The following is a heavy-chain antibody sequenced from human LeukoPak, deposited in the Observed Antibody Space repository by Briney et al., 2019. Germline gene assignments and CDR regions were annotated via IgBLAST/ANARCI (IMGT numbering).Heavy chain of an antibody. CDR3: AKRADSSAHSFDY. V-gene: IGHV3-48*04. CDR2: IRSSDSTT. CDR1: GFPFSRYG. Sequence: GGSLRLSCAASGFPFSRYGMKWVRQAPGKGLEWLSYIRSSDSTTYYADSVKGRFTISRDNAKNSLYLQMDSLRVEDTAVYYCAKRADSSAHSFDYWGQGTLVTVSS. D-gene: IGHD3-22*01. J-gene: IGHJ4*02.